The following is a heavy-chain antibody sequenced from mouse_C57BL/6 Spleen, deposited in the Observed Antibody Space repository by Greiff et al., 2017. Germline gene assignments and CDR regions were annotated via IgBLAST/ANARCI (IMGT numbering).Heavy chain of an antibody. J-gene: IGHJ2*01. CDR1: GFTFSSYA. CDR2: ISSGGDYI. Sequence: EVKVVESGEGLVKPGGSLKLSCAASGFTFSSYAMSWVRQTPEKRLEWVAYISSGGDYIYYADTVQGRFTISRDNARNTLYLQMSSLKSEDTAMYYCTRGGWDPFDYWGQGTTLTVAS. V-gene: IGHV5-9-1*02. D-gene: IGHD4-1*01. CDR3: TRGGWDPFDY.